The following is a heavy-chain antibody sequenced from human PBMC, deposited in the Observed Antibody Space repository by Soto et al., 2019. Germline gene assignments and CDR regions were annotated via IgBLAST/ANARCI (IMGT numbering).Heavy chain of an antibody. V-gene: IGHV5-51*01. Sequence: RGALKISCKGSWYSLTSYLIGWVRPMPGKGLEWMGIIYPGDSDTRYSPSFQGQVTISADKSISTAYLQWSSLKASDTAMYYCARLGVDYYYGMDVWGQGTTVTVSS. D-gene: IGHD3-10*01. CDR3: ARLGVDYYYGMDV. CDR1: WYSLTSYL. CDR2: IYPGDSDT. J-gene: IGHJ6*02.